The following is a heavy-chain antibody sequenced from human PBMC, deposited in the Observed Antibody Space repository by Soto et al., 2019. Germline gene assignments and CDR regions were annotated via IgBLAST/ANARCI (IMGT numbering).Heavy chain of an antibody. D-gene: IGHD2-21*01. CDR3: ARSDGYNFNWLDS. V-gene: IGHV1-8*01. J-gene: IGHJ5*01. CDR2: MNPNSGNT. Sequence: QVQLVQSGAEVKTPGASVKVSCKAYGYTFASYDINWVRQARGQGLEWMGWMNPNSGNTGYAQKFQGRLTMTRDTALSIAHMELSSLRNEDTAVYYCARSDGYNFNWLDSWGQGTLVTVSA. CDR1: GYTFASYD.